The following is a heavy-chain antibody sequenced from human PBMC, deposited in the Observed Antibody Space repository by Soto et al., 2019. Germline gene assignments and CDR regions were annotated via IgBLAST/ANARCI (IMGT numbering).Heavy chain of an antibody. V-gene: IGHV3-23*01. D-gene: IGHD1-26*01. CDR2: ISGSGAGT. CDR3: VRDLVRSYYGAEYDGVDV. Sequence: EVQMLESGGGLVQPGGSLRLACAGSGFTFSSYAITWVRQAPGKGLEWVSGISGSGAGTFYADSVKGRFTISRDNFKNTLYLQMSSLRVDDTAVYYCVRDLVRSYYGAEYDGVDVWGQGTTVTVSS. CDR1: GFTFSSYA. J-gene: IGHJ6*02.